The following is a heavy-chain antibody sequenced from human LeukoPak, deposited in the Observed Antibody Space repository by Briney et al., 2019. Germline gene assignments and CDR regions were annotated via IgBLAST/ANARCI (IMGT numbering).Heavy chain of an antibody. CDR3: ARDRLRYCSGGSCYSGDY. Sequence: ASVKVSCKASGYTFTSYGISWVRQAPGQGLEWMGWISAYNGNTNYAQKLQGRVTKTTDTSTSTAHMELRSLRSDDTAVYYCARDRLRYCSGGSCYSGDYWGQGTLVTVSS. V-gene: IGHV1-18*01. CDR2: ISAYNGNT. CDR1: GYTFTSYG. D-gene: IGHD2-15*01. J-gene: IGHJ4*02.